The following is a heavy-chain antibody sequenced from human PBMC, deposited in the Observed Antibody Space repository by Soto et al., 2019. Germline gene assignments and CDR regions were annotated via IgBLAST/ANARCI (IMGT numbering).Heavy chain of an antibody. V-gene: IGHV4-4*02. CDR1: GGSISSSNW. D-gene: IGHD3-3*01. Sequence: QVQLQESGPGLVKPSGTLSLTCAVSGGSISSSNWWSWVHQPPGKGLEWIGEIYHSGSTNYNPSLKSRVTISVDKSKNQFSLKLSSVTAADTAVYYCALSSYDLGHRYAFDIWGQGTMVTVSS. CDR2: IYHSGST. J-gene: IGHJ3*02. CDR3: ALSSYDLGHRYAFDI.